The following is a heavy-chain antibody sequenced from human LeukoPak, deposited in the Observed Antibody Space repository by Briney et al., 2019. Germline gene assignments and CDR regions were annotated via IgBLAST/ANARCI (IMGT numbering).Heavy chain of an antibody. J-gene: IGHJ4*02. V-gene: IGHV3-23*01. Sequence: GGSLRLSCAASGFTFSSYAMSWVRQAPGKGLEWVSSVSGSGGSLYFADSVKGRFTFSRDNSQNTLYLQLNTLRAEDTAVYYCAKLESTVATHFDSWGQGTLVTVSS. D-gene: IGHD4-23*01. CDR1: GFTFSSYA. CDR3: AKLESTVATHFDS. CDR2: VSGSGGSL.